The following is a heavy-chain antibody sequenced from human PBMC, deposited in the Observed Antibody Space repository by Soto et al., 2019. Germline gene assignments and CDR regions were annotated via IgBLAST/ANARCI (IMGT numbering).Heavy chain of an antibody. J-gene: IGHJ4*02. Sequence: GASVKVSCKASGISFINHYVHWVRQAPGQGPEWMGVINPAGSVTVYALKLQGRVTMTTDTSTSTAYMELRSLRSDNTAVYYCARDGVVRATAPDYWCPGLLVTLSS. CDR1: GISFINHY. CDR2: INPAGSVT. D-gene: IGHD1-26*01. CDR3: ARDGVVRATAPDY. V-gene: IGHV1-46*01.